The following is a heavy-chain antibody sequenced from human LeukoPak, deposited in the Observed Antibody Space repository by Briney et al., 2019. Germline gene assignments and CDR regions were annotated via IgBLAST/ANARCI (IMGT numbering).Heavy chain of an antibody. CDR3: ARLGDGYNSGFDY. CDR1: RGTFSSYA. CDR2: IIPILGIA. V-gene: IGHV1-69*04. Sequence: ASVKVSCKASRGTFSSYAISWVRQAPGQGLEWMGRIIPILGIANYAQKFQGRVTITADKSTSTAYMELSSLRSEDTAVYYCARLGDGYNSGFDYWGQGTLVSVSS. D-gene: IGHD5-24*01. J-gene: IGHJ4*02.